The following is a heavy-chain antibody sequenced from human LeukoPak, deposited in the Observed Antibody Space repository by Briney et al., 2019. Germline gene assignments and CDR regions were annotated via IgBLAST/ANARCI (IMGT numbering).Heavy chain of an antibody. J-gene: IGHJ5*02. CDR2: INPNSGGT. CDR3: ARAPYSSSWYEGP. Sequence: APVKVSCKASGYTFTGYYMHWVRQAPGQGLEWMGWINPNSGGTNYAQKFQGRVTMTRDTSISTAYMELSRLRSDDSAVYYCARAPYSSSWYEGPWGQGTLVTVSS. CDR1: GYTFTGYY. D-gene: IGHD6-13*01. V-gene: IGHV1-2*02.